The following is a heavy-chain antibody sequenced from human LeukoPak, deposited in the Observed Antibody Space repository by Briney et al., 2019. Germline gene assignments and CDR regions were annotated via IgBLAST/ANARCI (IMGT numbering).Heavy chain of an antibody. V-gene: IGHV4-4*02. Sequence: SGTLSLTCAVSGGSINTTNWWSWVRQPPGKGLEWIGEIYHSGSTNYNPSLKSRVTISVDKSRNQFSLKLNSVTAADTAVYYCARDKDSGGYHRAPLSYWGQGILVTVSS. D-gene: IGHD3-22*01. J-gene: IGHJ4*02. CDR3: ARDKDSGGYHRAPLSY. CDR1: GGSINTTNW. CDR2: IYHSGST.